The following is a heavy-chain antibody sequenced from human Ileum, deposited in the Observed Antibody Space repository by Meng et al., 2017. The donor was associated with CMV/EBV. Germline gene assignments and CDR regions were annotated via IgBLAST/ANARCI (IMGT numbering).Heavy chain of an antibody. V-gene: IGHV4-4*07. D-gene: IGHD2-2*01. CDR3: ARGSSSWAFDY. J-gene: IGHJ4*02. CDR2: VYSSGST. CDR1: GGSISGYY. Sequence: QVRLQESGPGLVKPSETLSLTCTGSGGSISGYYWSWIRQPATKGLEWIGRVYSSGSTAYNPSLQSRVTMSVDTSKNQFSLKLSSVTAADTAVYYCARGSSSWAFDYWGQGTLVTVSS.